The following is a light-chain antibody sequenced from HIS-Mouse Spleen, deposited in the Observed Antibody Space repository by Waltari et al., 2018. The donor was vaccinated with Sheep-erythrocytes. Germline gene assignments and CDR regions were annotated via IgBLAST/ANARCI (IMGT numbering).Light chain of an antibody. Sequence: QSALTQPRSVSGSPGQSVTISCPGTSRDVGCYNYVSWYQQPPGKAPKLMIYDVSKRPSGVPDRFSGSKSGNTASLTISGLQAEDEADYYCCSYAGSYTFVVFGGGTKLTVL. V-gene: IGLV2-11*01. CDR2: DVS. CDR3: CSYAGSYTFVV. J-gene: IGLJ2*01. CDR1: SRDVGCYNY.